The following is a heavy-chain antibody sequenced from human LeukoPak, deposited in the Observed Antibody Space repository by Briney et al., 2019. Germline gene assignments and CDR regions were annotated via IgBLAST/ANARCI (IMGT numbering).Heavy chain of an antibody. CDR2: IKQDGSEK. CDR1: GFTFSSYW. V-gene: IGHV3-7*01. J-gene: IGHJ3*02. Sequence: GGSLRLSCAASGFTFSSYWMSWVRQAPGKGLEWVANIKQDGSEKYYVDSVKGRFTISRDNAKNSLYLQMNSLRAEYTAVYYCARPASSGWPYEAFDIWGQGTMVTVSS. CDR3: ARPASSGWPYEAFDI. D-gene: IGHD6-19*01.